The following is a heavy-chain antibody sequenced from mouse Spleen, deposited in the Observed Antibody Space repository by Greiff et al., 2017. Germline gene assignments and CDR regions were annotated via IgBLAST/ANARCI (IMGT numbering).Heavy chain of an antibody. CDR2: INYDGSST. CDR3: ARGPAYGSSPWFAY. V-gene: IGHV5-16*01. J-gene: IGHJ3*01. CDR1: GFTFSDYY. D-gene: IGHD1-1*01. Sequence: EVMLVESEGGLVQPGSSMKLSCTASGFTFSDYYMAWVRQVPEKGLEWVANINYDGSSTYYLDSLKSRFIISRDNAKNILYLQMSSLKSEDTATYYCARGPAYGSSPWFAYWGQGTLVTVSA.